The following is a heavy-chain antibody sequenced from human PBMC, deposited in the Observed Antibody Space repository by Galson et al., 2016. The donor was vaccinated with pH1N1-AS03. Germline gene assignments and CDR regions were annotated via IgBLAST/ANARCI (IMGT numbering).Heavy chain of an antibody. CDR1: GYIFTGFY. J-gene: IGHJ5*02. CDR2: INPSGGKT. D-gene: IGHD3-3*01. V-gene: IGHV1-46*01. CDR3: ARDIHATQDDLWRKFDP. Sequence: SVKVSCKASGYIFTGFYVHWVRQAPGPGLEWMGMINPSGGKTTYAQKFQGRVTMTRDTSTSTVYMELSSLRSEDTAVYYCARDIHATQDDLWRKFDPWGQGTLVIVSS.